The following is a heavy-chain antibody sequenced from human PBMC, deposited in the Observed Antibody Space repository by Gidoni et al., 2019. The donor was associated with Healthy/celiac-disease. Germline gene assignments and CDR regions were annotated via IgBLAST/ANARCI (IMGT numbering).Heavy chain of an antibody. D-gene: IGHD6-6*01. CDR2: INHSGST. Sequence: QVQLQQWGAGLSKPSETLSLPCAVYGGSFSGYYWSWLRQPPGKGLERIGEINHSGSTNYTPGLKSRVTISVDTSKNQFSLRLSSVTAADTAVYYCAREGRVAARPGGWFDPWGQGTLVTVSS. CDR3: AREGRVAARPGGWFDP. CDR1: GGSFSGYY. J-gene: IGHJ5*02. V-gene: IGHV4-34*01.